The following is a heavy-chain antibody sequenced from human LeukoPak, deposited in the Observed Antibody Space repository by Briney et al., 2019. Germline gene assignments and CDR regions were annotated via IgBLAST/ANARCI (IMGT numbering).Heavy chain of an antibody. CDR2: ISYDGSNK. CDR1: GFTFSSYG. CDR3: AKDKAAMVIYYFDY. V-gene: IGHV3-30*18. D-gene: IGHD5-18*01. J-gene: IGHJ4*02. Sequence: GGSLRLSCAASGFTFSSYGMHWVRQAPGKGLEWVAVISYDGSNKYYADSVKGRFTISRDNSKNTLYLQMNSLRAEDTAVYYCAKDKAAMVIYYFDYWGQGALVTVSS.